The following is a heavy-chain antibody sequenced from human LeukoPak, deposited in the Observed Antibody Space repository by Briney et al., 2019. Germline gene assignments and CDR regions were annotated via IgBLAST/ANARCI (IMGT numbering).Heavy chain of an antibody. D-gene: IGHD3-9*01. Sequence: GGSLRLSCAASGFTFDDYGMSWVRQAPGKGLEWVSGINWNGVSTGYADSVKGRFTISRDNAKNSLYLQMNSLRAEDTAIYYCAKDAGGTSYYPFDYWGQGTPVTVSS. CDR3: AKDAGGTSYYPFDY. V-gene: IGHV3-20*04. J-gene: IGHJ4*02. CDR2: INWNGVST. CDR1: GFTFDDYG.